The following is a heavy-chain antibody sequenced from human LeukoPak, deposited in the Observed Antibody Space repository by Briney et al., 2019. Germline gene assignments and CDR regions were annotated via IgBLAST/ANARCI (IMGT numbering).Heavy chain of an antibody. CDR1: GLTFGSFW. J-gene: IGHJ4*02. CDR2: ISSSASAI. D-gene: IGHD2-15*01. V-gene: IGHV3-48*03. CDR3: AREGSGLNLDF. Sequence: GGSVSLSCALSGLTFGSFWLMWVRQAAGRGREWISYISSSASAISYADSLTGRITISRDNANNSLYLQMNSLTAEDTAVYYCAREGSGLNLDFWGQGTLVTVSS.